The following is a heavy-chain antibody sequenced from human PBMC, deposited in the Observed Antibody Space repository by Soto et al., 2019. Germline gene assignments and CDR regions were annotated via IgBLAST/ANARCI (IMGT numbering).Heavy chain of an antibody. Sequence: ASVKVSCKASGYTFTSYGINWVRQAPGRGLEWMGWINPGNGNTKYSQQFQGRVIIDRDTSASTAYMELSSLRSEDTAVYYCARGGYFDSSNYLAYWGLGTLVTVSA. CDR1: GYTFTSYG. J-gene: IGHJ4*02. V-gene: IGHV1-3*01. CDR3: ARGGYFDSSNYLAY. D-gene: IGHD3-22*01. CDR2: INPGNGNT.